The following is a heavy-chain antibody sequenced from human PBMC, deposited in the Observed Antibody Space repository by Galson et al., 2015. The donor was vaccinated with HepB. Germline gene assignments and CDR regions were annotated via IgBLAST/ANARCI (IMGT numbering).Heavy chain of an antibody. J-gene: IGHJ6*03. Sequence: ETLSLTCTVSGGSISTYYWTWIRQPPGKGLEWIGNIDHSGSTKYNPSLKSRLTISVDLSKQQFSLKLRSVTAADTAVYFCARDYYSSSSAVYYYYMDVWGKGTTVTVSS. D-gene: IGHD6-6*01. CDR1: GGSISTYY. CDR3: ARDYYSSSSAVYYYYMDV. V-gene: IGHV4-59*01. CDR2: IDHSGST.